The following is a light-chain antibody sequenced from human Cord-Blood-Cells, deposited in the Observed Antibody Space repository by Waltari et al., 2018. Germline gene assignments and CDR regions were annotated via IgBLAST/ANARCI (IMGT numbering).Light chain of an antibody. V-gene: IGLV6-57*03. CDR3: QSYDSSNRV. Sequence: NFMLTQPHSVSESPGKTVTISCTRSSGSIASNYVQWYQQRPGSAPTTVIYGDNQRPSGVPDRFSGSIDSSSTSASLTISGLKTEDEADYYCQSYDSSNRVFGGGTKLTVL. CDR1: SGSIASNY. J-gene: IGLJ3*02. CDR2: GDN.